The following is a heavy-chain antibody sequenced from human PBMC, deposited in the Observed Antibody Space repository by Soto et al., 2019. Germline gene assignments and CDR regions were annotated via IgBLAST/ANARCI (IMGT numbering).Heavy chain of an antibody. V-gene: IGHV1-69*01. Sequence: QVQLVQSGAEVKKPGSAVKVSCKASGGTFSSYAISWVRQAPGQGLEWMGGIIPIFGTANYAQKFQGRVTITADESTSTAYMELSSLRSEDTAVYYCARVGVGRSSSSGYYYYYGMDVWGQGTTVTVSS. J-gene: IGHJ6*02. CDR2: IIPIFGTA. CDR1: GGTFSSYA. CDR3: ARVGVGRSSSSGYYYYYGMDV. D-gene: IGHD6-6*01.